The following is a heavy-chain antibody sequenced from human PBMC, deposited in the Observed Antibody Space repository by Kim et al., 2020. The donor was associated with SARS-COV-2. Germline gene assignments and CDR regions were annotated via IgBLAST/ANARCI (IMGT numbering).Heavy chain of an antibody. Sequence: AGSLKGRFTISRDNSEDTVYLQMNSLRTEDTAVYYCAKGGYSSGWFGWFQHWGQGTLVTVSS. CDR3: AKGGYSSGWFGWFQH. J-gene: IGHJ1*01. D-gene: IGHD6-19*01. V-gene: IGHV3-30*02.